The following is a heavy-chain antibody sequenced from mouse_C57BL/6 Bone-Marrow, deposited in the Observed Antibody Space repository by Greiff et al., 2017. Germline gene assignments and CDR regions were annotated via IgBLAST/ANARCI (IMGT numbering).Heavy chain of an antibody. CDR1: GYTFTNYW. J-gene: IGHJ1*03. CDR3: ARKMVSQAYGYFDV. Sequence: QVQLQQSGAELVRPGTSVKMSCKASGYTFTNYWIGWAKQRPGHGLEWIGDIYPGGGYTNYNEKFKGKATLTADKSSSTAYMQVSSLTSEDTANYYSARKMVSQAYGYFDVWGTGTTVTVSS. CDR2: IYPGGGYT. V-gene: IGHV1-63*01. D-gene: IGHD2-1*01.